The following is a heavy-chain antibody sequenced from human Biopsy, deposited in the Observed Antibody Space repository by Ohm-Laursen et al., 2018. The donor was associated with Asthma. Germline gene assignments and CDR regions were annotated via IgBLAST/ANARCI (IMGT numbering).Heavy chain of an antibody. Sequence: SDTLSLTCALNRGPFRGYVWAWIRQPPGKGLEWIGEIPQGGATTVNPSLKSRVTISMDPSKSQFYLSLRSLTAADTAVYYCASGPQWSGLDIWGQGTTVTVSS. CDR3: ASGPQWSGLDI. D-gene: IGHD2-8*01. CDR2: IPQGGAT. J-gene: IGHJ6*02. V-gene: IGHV4-34*01. CDR1: RGPFRGYV.